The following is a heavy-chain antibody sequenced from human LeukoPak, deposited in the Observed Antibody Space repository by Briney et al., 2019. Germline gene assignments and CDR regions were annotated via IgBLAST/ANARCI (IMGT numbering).Heavy chain of an antibody. J-gene: IGHJ5*02. CDR2: IKQDGSEK. V-gene: IGHV3-7*01. CDR3: ARDSVWSGYSAFDP. CDR1: GFTFSNYW. D-gene: IGHD3-3*01. Sequence: GGSLRLSCAASGFTFSNYWMNWVRQAPGKGLEWVANIKQDGSEKYYVDSVKGRFTISRDNAKNSLYLQMNSLRAEDTAVYYCARDSVWSGYSAFDPWGQGTLVTVSS.